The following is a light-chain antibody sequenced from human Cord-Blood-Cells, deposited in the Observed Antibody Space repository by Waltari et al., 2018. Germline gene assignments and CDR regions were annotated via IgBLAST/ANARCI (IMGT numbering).Light chain of an antibody. J-gene: IGKJ2*01. V-gene: IGKV3-20*01. CDR2: GAS. Sequence: EIVLTQSPGTLSLSPGERATLSCRASQSVSSSYLAWYQKKPGQAPRRLIYGASSKATGIPDRFSGSGSGTDFTLTIIRLEPEDFAVYYCQQYGSSPPYTFGQRTKLEIK. CDR3: QQYGSSPPYT. CDR1: QSVSSSY.